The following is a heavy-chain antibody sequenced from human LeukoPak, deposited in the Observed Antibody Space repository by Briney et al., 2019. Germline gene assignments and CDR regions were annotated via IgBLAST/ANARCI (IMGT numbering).Heavy chain of an antibody. D-gene: IGHD4-17*01. CDR2: IYYSGST. CDR3: ARQVDYDFDY. J-gene: IGHJ4*02. Sequence: SETLSLTCTVSGGSISSYYWSWIRQPPGKGLEWIGYIYYSGSTNYNPSLKSRVTISVDTSKNQFSLKLSPVTAADTAVYYCARQVDYDFDYWGQGTLVTVSS. V-gene: IGHV4-59*08. CDR1: GGSISSYY.